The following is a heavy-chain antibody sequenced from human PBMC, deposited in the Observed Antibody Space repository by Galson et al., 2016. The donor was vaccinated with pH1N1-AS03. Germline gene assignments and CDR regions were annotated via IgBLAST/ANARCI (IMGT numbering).Heavy chain of an antibody. J-gene: IGHJ4*02. CDR1: GYIFTSYW. D-gene: IGHD5-24*01. CDR2: IYPGDSDT. V-gene: IGHV5-51*01. Sequence: QSGAEVTKPGESLKISCKTSGYIFTSYWVAWVRHMPGKGLEWMGIIYPGDSDTRYSPSFQGQVTISADRSINTAYLQWGSLMASDTAIYYCARQVRDGYNDYFDYWGQGILVTVSS. CDR3: ARQVRDGYNDYFDY.